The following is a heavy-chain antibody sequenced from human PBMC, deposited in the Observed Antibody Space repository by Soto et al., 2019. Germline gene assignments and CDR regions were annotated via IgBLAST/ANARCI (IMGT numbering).Heavy chain of an antibody. CDR1: GYTFSNNW. CDR3: IKLPPGYTSAEGFEY. Sequence: GESLKISCKASGYTFSNNWIGWVRQMPGKGLEWMAMIYPGDSDTRHSPPFQGQVTMSVDKSINTAYLHWSSLKASDTAIYYCIKLPPGYTSAEGFEYWGQGTQVT. V-gene: IGHV5-51*01. D-gene: IGHD6-19*01. CDR2: IYPGDSDT. J-gene: IGHJ4*02.